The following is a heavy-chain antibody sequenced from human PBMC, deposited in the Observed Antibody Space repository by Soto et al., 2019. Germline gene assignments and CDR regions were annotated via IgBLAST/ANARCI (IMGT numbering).Heavy chain of an antibody. CDR1: GGSVSSGDYY. V-gene: IGHV4-61*08. CDR2: IYYSGST. Sequence: SETLSLTCTVSGGSVSSGDYYWSWIRQPPGKGLEWIGYIYYSGSTNYNPSLKSRVTISVDTSKNQFSLKLSSVTAADTAVYYCARGRGYYDSSGYLEYFQHWGQGTLVTVSS. J-gene: IGHJ1*01. CDR3: ARGRGYYDSSGYLEYFQH. D-gene: IGHD3-22*01.